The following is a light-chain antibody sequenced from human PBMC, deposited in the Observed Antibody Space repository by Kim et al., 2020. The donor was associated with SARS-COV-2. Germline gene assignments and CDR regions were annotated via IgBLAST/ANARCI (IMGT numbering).Light chain of an antibody. Sequence: SASVGDRVTITCRASQSISTYLHWYQHIRGKAPRLLIYGASTLQSGVPSRFSGSGSGTDFTLTISSQQAEDFATYYCQQSYSPVYSFGQGTKLEI. CDR2: GAS. J-gene: IGKJ2*03. CDR1: QSISTY. V-gene: IGKV1-39*01. CDR3: QQSYSPVYS.